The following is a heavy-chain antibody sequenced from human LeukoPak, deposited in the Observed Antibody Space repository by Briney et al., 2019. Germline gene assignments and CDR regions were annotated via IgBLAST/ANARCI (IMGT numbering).Heavy chain of an antibody. CDR1: GFTLSNAW. V-gene: IGHV3-15*01. D-gene: IGHD4-17*01. CDR3: AKDLEYGDYFHFDY. J-gene: IGHJ4*02. CDR2: IKSKTNGETR. Sequence: GGSLRLSCAASGFTLSNAWMNWVRQAPGKGLEWVGLIKSKTNGETRDYAAPVKGRFTISRDDSDNTLYLQMNSLKNEDTAVYYCAKDLEYGDYFHFDYWGQGTLVTVSS.